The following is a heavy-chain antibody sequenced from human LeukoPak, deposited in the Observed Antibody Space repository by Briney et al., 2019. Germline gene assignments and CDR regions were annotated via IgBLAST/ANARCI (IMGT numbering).Heavy chain of an antibody. V-gene: IGHV5-51*01. J-gene: IGHJ5*02. CDR2: IYPGDSDT. CDR1: GYSFTSYW. Sequence: GESLKISCKGSGYSFTSYWIGWVRQMPGKGLEWMGIIYPGDSDTKYSPSFQGQVTISADKSISTAYLQWSSLKASDTAMYYCARQEYCSGGSCYTWFDPWGQGTLVTVSS. CDR3: ARQEYCSGGSCYTWFDP. D-gene: IGHD2-15*01.